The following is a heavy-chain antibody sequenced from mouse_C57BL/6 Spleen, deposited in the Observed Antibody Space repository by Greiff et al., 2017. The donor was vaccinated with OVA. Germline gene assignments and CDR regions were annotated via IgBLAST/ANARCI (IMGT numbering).Heavy chain of an antibody. CDR2: IDPSDSYT. CDR3: VGGASWFAD. CDR1: GYTFTSYW. D-gene: IGHD3-1*01. J-gene: IGHJ3*01. Sequence: QVQLQQPGAELVMPGASVKLSCKASGYTFTSYWMHWVKQRPGQGLEWIGEIDPSDSYTNYNQKFKGKSTLTVDKSSSTAYMQLSSLTSEDSAVYDSVGGASWFADWGQGTLVTVSA. V-gene: IGHV1-69*01.